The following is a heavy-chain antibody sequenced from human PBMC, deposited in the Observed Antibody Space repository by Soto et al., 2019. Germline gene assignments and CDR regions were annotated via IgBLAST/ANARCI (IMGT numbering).Heavy chain of an antibody. D-gene: IGHD3-16*02. CDR1: GGSISSGGYY. Sequence: QVQLQESGPGLVKPSQTLSLTCTVSGGSISSGGYYWSWIRQHPGEGLDWIGYISNSGSTDYSPSLKRVVPVPGDTSKNQLPLNLSSVTAANTAVYYCARSVTPWGQGTLVTVSP. V-gene: IGHV4-31*01. J-gene: IGHJ5*02. CDR3: ARSVTP. CDR2: ISNSGST.